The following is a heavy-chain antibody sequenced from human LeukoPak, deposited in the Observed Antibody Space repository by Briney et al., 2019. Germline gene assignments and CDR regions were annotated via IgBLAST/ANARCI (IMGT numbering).Heavy chain of an antibody. CDR3: ARGRVTYYSDVSPYYPSWFDP. D-gene: IGHD3-22*01. CDR2: IYYSGST. CDR1: LSSLCGSTYC. V-gene: IGHV4-39*07. Sequence: PSETLSLTCMVSLSSLCGSTYCWGSIRQPTGKGLEWIGSIYYSGSTYYNPSLKSRVTISVDTSKNQFSLKMSSVTTADTAMYYCARGRVTYYSDVSPYYPSWFDPWGQGTLVTVSS. J-gene: IGHJ5*02.